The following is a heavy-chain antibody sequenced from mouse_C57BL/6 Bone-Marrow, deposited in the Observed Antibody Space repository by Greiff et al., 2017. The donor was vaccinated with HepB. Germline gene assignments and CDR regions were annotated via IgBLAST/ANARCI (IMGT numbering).Heavy chain of an antibody. Sequence: QVQLQQPGAELVMPGASVKLSCKASGYTFTSYWMHWVKQRPGQGLEWIGEIDPSDSYTNYNQKFKGKSTLTVDKSSSTAYMQLSSLTSEDSAVYHCARGGNYGAMDYWGQGTSVTVSS. D-gene: IGHD2-1*01. CDR2: IDPSDSYT. J-gene: IGHJ4*01. V-gene: IGHV1-69*01. CDR3: ARGGNYGAMDY. CDR1: GYTFTSYW.